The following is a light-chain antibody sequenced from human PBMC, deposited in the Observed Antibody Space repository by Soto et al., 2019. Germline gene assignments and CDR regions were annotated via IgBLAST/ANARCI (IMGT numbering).Light chain of an antibody. Sequence: QSVLTQPPSVSGAPGQRVTISCTGSSSNIGAGYDIHWYQQLPGAAPKLLISGNSNRPSGVPDRFSGSKSGTSASLAIAGLQAEYEADYYCQSYDTSLSGSVFGGGTNVTVL. CDR2: GNS. V-gene: IGLV1-40*01. J-gene: IGLJ2*01. CDR1: SSNIGAGYD. CDR3: QSYDTSLSGSV.